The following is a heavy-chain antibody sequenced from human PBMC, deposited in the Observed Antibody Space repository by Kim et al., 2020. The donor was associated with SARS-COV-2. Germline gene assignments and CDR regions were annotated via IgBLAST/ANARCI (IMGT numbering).Heavy chain of an antibody. J-gene: IGHJ6*02. Sequence: GQKFQDRVTITADESTSTAYMELSSLGSEDTAVYYCARNLVGANYGMDVWGQGTTVTVSS. D-gene: IGHD1-26*01. CDR3: ARNLVGANYGMDV. V-gene: IGHV1-69*01.